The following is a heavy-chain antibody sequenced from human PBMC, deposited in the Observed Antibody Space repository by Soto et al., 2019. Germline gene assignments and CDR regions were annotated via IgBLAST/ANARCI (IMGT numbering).Heavy chain of an antibody. Sequence: GGSQILSCAASGFTFSSYSMNWVRQAPGKGLEWVSSISSGSSHIYYADSVKGRFTISRDNAKNSLYLQMNSLRAEDTAVYYCARRVVLPAAGYYFDFWGQGTLVTVSS. V-gene: IGHV3-21*01. D-gene: IGHD2-2*01. CDR3: ARRVVLPAAGYYFDF. J-gene: IGHJ4*02. CDR2: ISSGSSHI. CDR1: GFTFSSYS.